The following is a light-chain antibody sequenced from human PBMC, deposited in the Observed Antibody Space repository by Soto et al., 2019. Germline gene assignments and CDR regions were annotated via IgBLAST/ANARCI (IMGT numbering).Light chain of an antibody. CDR3: MSYVGSNIFV. Sequence: QSALTQPSSASGSPGESVTMSCTGTSRDVGAYVYVSWYQQHPGKVPKLIIYEVTKRPSGVPDRFSGSKSGNTASLTVSGLQAEDEADYYCMSYVGSNIFVFGTGTKLTVL. CDR1: SRDVGAYVY. V-gene: IGLV2-8*01. CDR2: EVT. J-gene: IGLJ1*01.